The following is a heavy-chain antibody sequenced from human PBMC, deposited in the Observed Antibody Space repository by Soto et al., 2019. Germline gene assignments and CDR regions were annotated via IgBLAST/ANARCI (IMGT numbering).Heavy chain of an antibody. D-gene: IGHD1-26*01. CDR3: ARGDKIRLLFRKYYYYGMDV. V-gene: IGHV4-34*01. Sequence: SETLSLTCAVYGGSFSGYYWSWIRQPPGKGLEWIGEINHSGSTNYNPSLKSRVTISVDTSKNQFSLKLSSVTAADTAVYYCARGDKIRLLFRKYYYYGMDVWGQGTTVTVSS. CDR1: GGSFSGYY. J-gene: IGHJ6*02. CDR2: INHSGST.